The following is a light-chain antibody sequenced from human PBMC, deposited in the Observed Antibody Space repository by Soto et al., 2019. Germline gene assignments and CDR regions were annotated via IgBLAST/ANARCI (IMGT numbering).Light chain of an antibody. CDR1: QSISSTF. J-gene: IGKJ1*01. CDR3: QQYGSSGT. Sequence: EIVLTQSPATLSLYPGERATLSCGASQSISSTFLAWYQQKPGLAPRILIYGASNRATGIPDRFSGSGSGTYFTLTISRMEPEDFAVYYCQQYGSSGTFGQGTKVDIK. V-gene: IGKV3D-20*01. CDR2: GAS.